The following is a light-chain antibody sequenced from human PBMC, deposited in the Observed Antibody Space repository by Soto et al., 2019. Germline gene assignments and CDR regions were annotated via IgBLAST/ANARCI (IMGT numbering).Light chain of an antibody. Sequence: EIVLTQSPGTLSLSPGDRATLSCRASQTISSTYLAWYQQKPGQAPRLLIYGASSRATGIPDRFSGSGSGTDFSLTISRLEPEDFAVYYCQQYGSSPITFGQGTRLEIK. J-gene: IGKJ5*01. CDR1: QTISSTY. CDR3: QQYGSSPIT. CDR2: GAS. V-gene: IGKV3-20*01.